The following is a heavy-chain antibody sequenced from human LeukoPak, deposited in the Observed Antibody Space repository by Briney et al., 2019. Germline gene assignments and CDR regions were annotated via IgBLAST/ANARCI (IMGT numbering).Heavy chain of an antibody. Sequence: GGSLRLSCVVSGFNFNNYGMNWVRQAPGKGLDWVASIAYDGSNENYAGSVKGRFTISRDNSKNTLYLQLSSLTAEDTAVYYCARPSGSVTIFGVVDYLDYWGQGSLVTVSS. J-gene: IGHJ4*02. CDR3: ARPSGSVTIFGVVDYLDY. V-gene: IGHV3-30*04. CDR1: GFNFNNYG. D-gene: IGHD3-3*01. CDR2: IAYDGSNE.